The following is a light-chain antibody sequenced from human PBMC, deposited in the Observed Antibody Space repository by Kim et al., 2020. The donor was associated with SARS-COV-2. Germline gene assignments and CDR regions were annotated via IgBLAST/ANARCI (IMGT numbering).Light chain of an antibody. CDR2: KAS. J-gene: IGKJ1*01. Sequence: GARVTISFRASQNIHIWLAWFQQKPGKAAIVLMCKASTLESGVPSRCSGSGSGTEFTLTINILQPDDSATYYCQQYDVHPETFGQGTKL. CDR3: QQYDVHPET. CDR1: QNIHIW. V-gene: IGKV1-5*03.